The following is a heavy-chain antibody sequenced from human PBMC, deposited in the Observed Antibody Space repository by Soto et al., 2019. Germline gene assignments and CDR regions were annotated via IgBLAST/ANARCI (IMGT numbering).Heavy chain of an antibody. Sequence: QVQLVQSGAEVKKPGASVKVSCKASGYTFTSYGISWVRQAPGQGLEWMGGIIPIFGTANYAQKFQGRVTITADESTSTAYMELSSLRSEDTAVYYCASGDVDTAMVDAFDIWGQGTMVTVSS. V-gene: IGHV1-69*13. CDR2: IIPIFGTA. CDR3: ASGDVDTAMVDAFDI. CDR1: GYTFTSYG. D-gene: IGHD5-18*01. J-gene: IGHJ3*02.